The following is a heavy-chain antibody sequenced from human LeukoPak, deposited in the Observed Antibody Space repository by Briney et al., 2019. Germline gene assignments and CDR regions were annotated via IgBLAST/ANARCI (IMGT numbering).Heavy chain of an antibody. CDR2: IWYDGSNK. D-gene: IGHD6-19*01. CDR3: ARSAYSSGWYYFDY. J-gene: IGHJ4*02. V-gene: IGHV3-33*01. Sequence: GRSLRLSCAASGFTFSSYGRHWVRQAPGKGLEWVAVIWYDGSNKYYADSVKGRFTISRDNSKNTLYLQMNSLRAEDTAVYYCARSAYSSGWYYFDYWGQGTLVTVSS. CDR1: GFTFSSYG.